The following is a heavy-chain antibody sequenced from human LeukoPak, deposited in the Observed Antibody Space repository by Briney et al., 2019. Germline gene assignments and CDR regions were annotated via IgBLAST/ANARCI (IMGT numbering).Heavy chain of an antibody. D-gene: IGHD4-23*01. CDR3: ARGRPHGNDY. CDR1: GFTFSSYW. J-gene: IGHJ4*02. V-gene: IGHV3-74*01. CDR2: IASDGSST. Sequence: GGSLRLSCAASGFTFSSYWMNWVRQAPGKGLVWVLRIASDGSSTTYADSVKGRFSISRDNAKNTLYPQMNSLRVEDTAVYYCARGRPHGNDYWGQGTLVTVSS.